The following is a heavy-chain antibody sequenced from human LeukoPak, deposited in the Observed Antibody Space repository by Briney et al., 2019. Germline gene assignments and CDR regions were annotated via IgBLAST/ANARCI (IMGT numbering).Heavy chain of an antibody. Sequence: GGSLRLSCAASGFTFSSYAVSWVRQAPGKGLEWVSAISGSGGSTYYADSVKGRFTISRDNAKNSLSLQMNSLRAEDTAVYYCARDPYSGGYYQYYFYYMDFWGKGTTVTVSS. V-gene: IGHV3-23*01. J-gene: IGHJ6*03. CDR2: ISGSGGST. CDR3: ARDPYSGGYYQYYFYYMDF. CDR1: GFTFSSYA. D-gene: IGHD1-26*01.